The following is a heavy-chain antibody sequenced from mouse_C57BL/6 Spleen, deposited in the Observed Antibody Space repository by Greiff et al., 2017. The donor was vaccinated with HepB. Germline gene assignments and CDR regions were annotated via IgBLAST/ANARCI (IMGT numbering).Heavy chain of an antibody. CDR2: IDPETGGT. V-gene: IGHV1-15*01. Sequence: VQLQQSGAELVRPGASVTLSCKASGYTFTDYEMHWVKQTPVHGLEWIGAIDPETGGTAYNQKFKGKAILTADKSSSTAYMELRSLTSEDSAVYYCTHGNFYAMDYWGQGTSVTVSS. CDR1: GYTFTDYE. D-gene: IGHD2-1*01. CDR3: THGNFYAMDY. J-gene: IGHJ4*01.